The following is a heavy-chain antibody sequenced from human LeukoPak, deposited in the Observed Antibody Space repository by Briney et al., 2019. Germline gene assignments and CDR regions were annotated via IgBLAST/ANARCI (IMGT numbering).Heavy chain of an antibody. D-gene: IGHD3-10*01. Sequence: GGSLRLSCAASGFTFSSYGMSWVRQAPGKGLEWVSAISGSGGSTYYADSVKGRFTISRDNSKNTLYLQMNSLRAEDTAVYYCAKPVSLYGSGSYPFDYWGHGTLVTVSS. CDR1: GFTFSSYG. CDR3: AKPVSLYGSGSYPFDY. CDR2: ISGSGGST. J-gene: IGHJ4*01. V-gene: IGHV3-23*01.